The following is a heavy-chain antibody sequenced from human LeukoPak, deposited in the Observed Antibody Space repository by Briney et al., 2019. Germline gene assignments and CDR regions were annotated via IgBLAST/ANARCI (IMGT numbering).Heavy chain of an antibody. D-gene: IGHD3-22*01. V-gene: IGHV3-66*01. CDR2: IYSGGST. CDR3: ARDTAYYDSSGYPYNAFDI. CDR1: GFTVSSNY. Sequence: GGSLRLSCAASGFTVSSNYMSWVRQAPGKGLEWVSVIYSGGSTYYADPVKGRFTISRDNSKNTLYLQMNSLRAEDTAVYYCARDTAYYDSSGYPYNAFDIWGQGAMVTVSS. J-gene: IGHJ3*02.